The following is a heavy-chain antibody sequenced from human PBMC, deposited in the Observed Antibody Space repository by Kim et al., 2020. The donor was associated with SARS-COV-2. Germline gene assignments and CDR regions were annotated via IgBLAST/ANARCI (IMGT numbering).Heavy chain of an antibody. V-gene: IGHV4-30-2*05. D-gene: IGHD3-10*01. J-gene: IGHJ4*02. Sequence: YYNPSLKSRVTISVDTSKNQFSLKLSSVTAADTAVYYCAREELGSSNLDYWGQGTLVTVSS. CDR3: AREELGSSNLDY.